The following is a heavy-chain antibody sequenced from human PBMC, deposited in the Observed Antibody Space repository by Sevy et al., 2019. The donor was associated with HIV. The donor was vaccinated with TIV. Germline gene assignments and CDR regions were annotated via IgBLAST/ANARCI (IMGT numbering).Heavy chain of an antibody. CDR2: IRYDGSNK. D-gene: IGHD5-18*01. J-gene: IGHJ6*02. CDR3: AREKVDTSMIFVEYYGMDV. Sequence: GGSLRLSCAASGFSFSSYDMHWVRQAPGMGLEWVAVIRYDGSNKHYGDSVKGRFTISRDNSKNALYLQMSSLRAEDTAVYYCAREKVDTSMIFVEYYGMDVWGQGTTVTVSS. CDR1: GFSFSSYD. V-gene: IGHV3-33*01.